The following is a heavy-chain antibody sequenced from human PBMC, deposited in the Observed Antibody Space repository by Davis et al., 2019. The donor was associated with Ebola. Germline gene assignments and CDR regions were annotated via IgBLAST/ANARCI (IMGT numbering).Heavy chain of an antibody. CDR3: ARDTRPRGPYGMDV. J-gene: IGHJ6*04. Sequence: ASVKVSCKASGYTFTGYYMHWVRQAPGQGLEWMGRINPNSGGTNYAQKFQGRVTMTRDTSISTAYMELSRLRSDETAVYYCARDTRPRGPYGMDVWGKGTTVTVSS. CDR1: GYTFTGYY. D-gene: IGHD6-6*01. V-gene: IGHV1-2*06. CDR2: INPNSGGT.